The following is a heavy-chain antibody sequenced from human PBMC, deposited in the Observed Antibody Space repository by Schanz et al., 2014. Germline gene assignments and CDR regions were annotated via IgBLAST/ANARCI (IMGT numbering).Heavy chain of an antibody. CDR1: GFTFSDYY. J-gene: IGHJ3*02. CDR2: VSSSSSYT. V-gene: IGHV3-11*05. CDR3: AKGRFGELSAFDI. Sequence: QVQLVESGGGLVKPGGSLRLSCAASGFTFSDYYMSWIRQAPGKGLEWVSYVSSSSSYTHYADSVKGRFTISRDNAKNSLYMQMNSLRAEDTAGYYCAKGRFGELSAFDIWGQGTMVTVSS. D-gene: IGHD3-10*01.